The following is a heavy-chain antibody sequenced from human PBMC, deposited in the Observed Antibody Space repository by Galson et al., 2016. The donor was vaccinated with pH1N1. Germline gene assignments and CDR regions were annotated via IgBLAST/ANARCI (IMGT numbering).Heavy chain of an antibody. J-gene: IGHJ6*02. Sequence: SVKVSCKASGYTFTSYVMHWVRQAPGQRLEWMGWTNAGNGNTKYSQKFQGRVTITRDTSASTAYMELSSLRSEDTAVYYCARYLFPITRYYDSSGYPYGMDVWGQGTTVTVSS. CDR2: TNAGNGNT. CDR1: GYTFTSYV. CDR3: ARYLFPITRYYDSSGYPYGMDV. D-gene: IGHD3-22*01. V-gene: IGHV1-3*01.